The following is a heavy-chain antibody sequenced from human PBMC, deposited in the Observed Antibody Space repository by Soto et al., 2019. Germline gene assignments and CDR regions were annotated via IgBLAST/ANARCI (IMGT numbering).Heavy chain of an antibody. D-gene: IGHD6-19*01. CDR3: ANNNEQWVGPYYFDY. V-gene: IGHV3-23*01. CDR1: GFTFSSYA. J-gene: IGHJ4*01. Sequence: GGSLRLSCAASGFTFSSYAMSWVRQAPGKGLEWVSAISGSGGSTYYADSVKGRFIISRDNSKNTLYLQMNSLRAEDTAVYYCANNNEQWVGPYYFDYWGHGTLVTVSS. CDR2: ISGSGGST.